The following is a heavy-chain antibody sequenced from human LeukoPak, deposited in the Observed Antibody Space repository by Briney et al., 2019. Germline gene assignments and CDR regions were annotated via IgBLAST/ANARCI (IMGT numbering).Heavy chain of an antibody. CDR3: ARGLFDY. CDR2: ISHSGST. J-gene: IGHJ4*02. CDR1: GGSFSGYY. V-gene: IGHV4-34*01. Sequence: SETLSLTCAVYGGSFSGYYWSWIRQPPGKGLEWIGEISHSGSTNYNPSLKSRVTISVDTSKNQFSLKLSSVTAADTAVYYCARGLFDYWGQGTLVTVSS.